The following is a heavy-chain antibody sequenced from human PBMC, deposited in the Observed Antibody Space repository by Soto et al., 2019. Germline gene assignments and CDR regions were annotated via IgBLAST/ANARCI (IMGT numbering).Heavy chain of an antibody. V-gene: IGHV4-59*08. J-gene: IGHJ4*02. Sequence: SETLSLTCTVSGGSISSYYWSWIRQPPGKGLEWIGHIYYRGRTNYNPSHKSRITISVDTSKNQFSLKLSSVTAADTAVYYCARHSLLSELYSDFWSGYQPHYFDYWGQGTLVTVSS. CDR2: IYYRGRT. D-gene: IGHD3-3*01. CDR3: ARHSLLSELYSDFWSGYQPHYFDY. CDR1: GGSISSYY.